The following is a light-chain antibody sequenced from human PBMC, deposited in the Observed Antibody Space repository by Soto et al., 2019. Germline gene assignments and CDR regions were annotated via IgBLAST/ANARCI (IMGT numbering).Light chain of an antibody. V-gene: IGKV3-20*01. CDR1: QVVGSTY. CDR2: GAS. J-gene: IGKJ1*01. Sequence: EIVLTQSPGTLSLSPGERATLSCRASQVVGSTYIAWYQQKPGQAPRLLIYGASSRATGIPDRFSGSGSGTDFTLTISRLEPEDFAVFYCQQYATIPRTFGQGTKVEIK. CDR3: QQYATIPRT.